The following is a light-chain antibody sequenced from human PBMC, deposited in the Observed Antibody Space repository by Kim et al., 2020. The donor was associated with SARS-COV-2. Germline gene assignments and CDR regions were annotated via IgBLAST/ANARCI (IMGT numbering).Light chain of an antibody. CDR1: KLGDKY. CDR2: QDT. J-gene: IGLJ2*01. CDR3: QAWDNNTAI. V-gene: IGLV3-1*01. Sequence: SVSPGQTASVTCSGDKLGDKYACWYQQRPGQSPVMVISQDTKRPSEIPERFSGSNSGNTATLTISGAQAMDEADYYCQAWDNNTAIFGGGTKLTVL.